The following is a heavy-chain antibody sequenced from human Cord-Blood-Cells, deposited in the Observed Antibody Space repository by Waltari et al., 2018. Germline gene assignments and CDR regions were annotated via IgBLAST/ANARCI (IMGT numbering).Heavy chain of an antibody. V-gene: IGHV4-34*01. CDR2: INHSGST. J-gene: IGHJ5*02. CDR3: ARSTLKWLRLRWFDP. Sequence: QVQLQQWGAGLLKPSETLSLTCAVYGGSFSGYYWSWTRQPPGKGLEWIGEINHSGSTNYNPSLKSRVTISVDTSKNQFSLKLSSVTAADTAVYYCARSTLKWLRLRWFDPWGQGTLVTVSS. D-gene: IGHD5-12*01. CDR1: GGSFSGYY.